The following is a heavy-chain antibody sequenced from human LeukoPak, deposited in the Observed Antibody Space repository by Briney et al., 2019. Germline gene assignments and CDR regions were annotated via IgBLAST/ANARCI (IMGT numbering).Heavy chain of an antibody. CDR1: GFTFDDYA. V-gene: IGHV3-9*03. J-gene: IGHJ3*02. CDR2: ISWSSGSI. CDR3: AKDKSGDGAFDI. D-gene: IGHD5-24*01. Sequence: GGSLRLSCAASGFTFDDYAMHWVRQAPGKGLEWVSGISWSSGSIGYADSVKGRFTISRDNAKNSLYLQMNSLRAEDMALYYCAKDKSGDGAFDIWGQGTMVTVSS.